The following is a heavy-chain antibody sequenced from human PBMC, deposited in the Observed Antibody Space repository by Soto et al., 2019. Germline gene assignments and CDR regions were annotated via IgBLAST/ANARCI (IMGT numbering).Heavy chain of an antibody. CDR3: AKLALERRSIAYQEVDY. CDR1: GFSFRSYV. J-gene: IGHJ4*02. CDR2: ISNDGSYK. Sequence: QVQLVESGGGVVQPGRSLRLSCTASGFSFRSYVMHWVRQAPGKGLEWVALISNDGSYKYYADSVKGRFTISRDNSQNTFHLQMNSLRRDDTGLYPCAKLALERRSIAYQEVDYWGQGTLATVSS. D-gene: IGHD2-2*01. V-gene: IGHV3-30*18.